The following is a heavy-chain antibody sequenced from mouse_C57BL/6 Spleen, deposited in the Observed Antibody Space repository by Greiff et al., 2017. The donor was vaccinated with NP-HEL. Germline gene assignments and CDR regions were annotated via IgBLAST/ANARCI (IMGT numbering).Heavy chain of an antibody. J-gene: IGHJ3*01. D-gene: IGHD2-3*01. V-gene: IGHV1-39*01. CDR2: INPTCGTT. CDR3: ARSDGYFWFAY. CDR1: GYSFTDYN. Sequence: VQLQQSGPELVKPGASVKLSCTASGYSFTDYNMYWVHQSPGKSLEWIAVINPTCGTTSYNQKFKGQATMTVDQSSSTAYMQLNSLTSEDSAVYYCARSDGYFWFAYWGQGTLVTVSA.